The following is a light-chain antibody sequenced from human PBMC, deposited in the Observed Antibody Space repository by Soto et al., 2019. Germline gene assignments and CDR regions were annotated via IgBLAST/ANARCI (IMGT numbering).Light chain of an antibody. CDR1: QSLRHSIGYNY. CDR3: MQDLQTPIT. CDR2: LGS. V-gene: IGKV2-28*01. J-gene: IGKJ3*01. Sequence: DVVVTQSPLSLPVTPGEPASISCRSSQSLRHSIGYNYLDWYLQKPGQSPQLLISLGSNRASGVPDRFSGSGSGTNFTLKISRVEAEDVGIYYCMQDLQTPITFGPGTKVDI.